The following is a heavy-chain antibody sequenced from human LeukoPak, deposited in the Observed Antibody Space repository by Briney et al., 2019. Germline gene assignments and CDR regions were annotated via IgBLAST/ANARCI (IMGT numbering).Heavy chain of an antibody. Sequence: VASVKVSCKASGYTFTGYYMHWVRQAPGQGLEWMGWIRVSNGDTKYAQKLQGRLTMTADTSTSTAYMELRSLRSDDPAVYYCARDFPPDYWGQGTLVTVSS. J-gene: IGHJ4*02. CDR1: GYTFTGYY. V-gene: IGHV1-18*04. CDR3: ARDFPPDY. CDR2: IRVSNGDT.